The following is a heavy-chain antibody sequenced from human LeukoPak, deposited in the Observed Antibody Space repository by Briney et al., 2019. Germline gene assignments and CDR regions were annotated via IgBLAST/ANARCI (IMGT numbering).Heavy chain of an antibody. CDR1: GGSISSYY. J-gene: IGHJ1*01. CDR2: IYYSGST. V-gene: IGHV4-59*08. Sequence: PSETLSLTCNVSGGSISSYYWSWIRQPPGEGLERIGYIYYSGSTNYNPSLKSRVTISVDTSKNQFSLKLSSVTAADTAVYYCASYGSGTWGYFQHWGQGTLVTASS. CDR3: ASYGSGTWGYFQH. D-gene: IGHD3-10*01.